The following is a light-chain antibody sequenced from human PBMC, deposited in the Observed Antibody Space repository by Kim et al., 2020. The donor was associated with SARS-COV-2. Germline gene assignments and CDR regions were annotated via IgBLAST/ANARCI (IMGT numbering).Light chain of an antibody. Sequence: LPCTLRSGINVGIYRIYWYQQKPGSPPQYLLRYQSDSDNQQGSGVPSRFSGSKDASANAGILLISGLQSEDEADYFCMIWYSSAWVFGGGTKVTVL. CDR2: YQSDSDN. CDR3: MIWYSSAWV. J-gene: IGLJ3*02. CDR1: SGINVGIYR. V-gene: IGLV5-45*01.